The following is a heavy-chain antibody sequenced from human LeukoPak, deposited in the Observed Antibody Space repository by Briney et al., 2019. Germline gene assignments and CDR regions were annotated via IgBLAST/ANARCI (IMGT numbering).Heavy chain of an antibody. CDR3: ARDVPPWSSSSWLDY. D-gene: IGHD6-13*01. Sequence: PGGSLRLSCAASGVTSSSYAMHWVRQAPGKGLEWVAVISYDGSNKYYADSVKGRFTISRDNTKNTLYLQMNSLRAEDTAVYYCARDVPPWSSSSWLDYWGQGTLVTVSS. CDR1: GVTSSSYA. J-gene: IGHJ4*02. CDR2: ISYDGSNK. V-gene: IGHV3-30-3*01.